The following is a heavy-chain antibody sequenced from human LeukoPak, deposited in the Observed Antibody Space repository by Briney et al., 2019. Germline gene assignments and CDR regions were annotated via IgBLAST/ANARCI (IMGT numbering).Heavy chain of an antibody. V-gene: IGHV4-59*01. Sequence: SETLSLTCTVSGGSISSYYWNWLRQPPGKGLEWVGSLYYGGRTNYNPSLKSRVTISLDTSKNQLALKLSSVTAADTALYYCVRQLLPGAYFFDSWGQGTLVTVSS. CDR2: LYYGGRT. CDR1: GGSISSYY. D-gene: IGHD5-24*01. J-gene: IGHJ4*02. CDR3: VRQLLPGAYFFDS.